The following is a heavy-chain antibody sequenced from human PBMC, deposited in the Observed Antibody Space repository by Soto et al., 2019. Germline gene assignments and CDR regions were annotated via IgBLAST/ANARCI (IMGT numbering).Heavy chain of an antibody. CDR2: IYYSGST. D-gene: IGHD2-2*01. CDR1: GCSISSYY. J-gene: IGHJ4*02. Sequence: SETLSLTCTVSGCSISSYYWSWIRQPPGKGLEWIGYIYYSGSTNYNPSLKSRVTISVDTSKNQFSLKLSSVTAADTAVYYCARLSVPAASFDYWGQGTLVTVSS. CDR3: ARLSVPAASFDY. V-gene: IGHV4-59*08.